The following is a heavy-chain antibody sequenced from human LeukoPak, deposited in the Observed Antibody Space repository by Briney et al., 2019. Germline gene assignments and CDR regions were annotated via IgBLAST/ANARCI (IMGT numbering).Heavy chain of an antibody. CDR1: GFTFSSYS. Sequence: GGSLRLSCAASGFTFSSYSMSWVRQAPGKGLEWVSSISISSSYIYYADSVKGRFTISRDNAKHSLYLQMNSLRAEDKAVYYCAREGYCSGGSCYPSYYYYYGMDVWGQGPTVTVSS. V-gene: IGHV3-21*01. D-gene: IGHD2-15*01. CDR2: ISISSSYI. J-gene: IGHJ6*02. CDR3: AREGYCSGGSCYPSYYYYYGMDV.